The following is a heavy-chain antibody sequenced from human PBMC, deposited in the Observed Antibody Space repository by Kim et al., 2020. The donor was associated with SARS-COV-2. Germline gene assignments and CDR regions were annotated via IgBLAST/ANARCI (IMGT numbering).Heavy chain of an antibody. Sequence: SETLSLSCTVSGASMTNYWWTWIRQPPGKGLEWVASAWYDSGHTDYNPSLKSRVSVSVDASKDQFSLTLTSVTPDDTASYYCARSGQWMETRWLDPWGQGTLVTVSS. CDR2: AWYDSGHT. D-gene: IGHD6-19*01. CDR1: GASMTNYW. J-gene: IGHJ5*02. V-gene: IGHV4-59*01. CDR3: ARSGQWMETRWLDP.